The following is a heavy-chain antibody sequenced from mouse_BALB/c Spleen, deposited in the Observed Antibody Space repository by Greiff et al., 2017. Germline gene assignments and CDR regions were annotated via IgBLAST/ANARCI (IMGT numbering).Heavy chain of an antibody. J-gene: IGHJ4*01. V-gene: IGHV2-9*02. CDR3: ARGDRHAMDY. CDR1: GFSLTSYG. CDR2: IWAGGST. D-gene: IGHD2-14*01. Sequence: VKLVESGPGLVAPSQSLSITCTVSGFSLTSYGVHWVRQPPGKGLEWLGVIWAGGSTNYNSALMSRLSISKDNSKSQVFLKMNSLQTDDTAMYYCARGDRHAMDYWGQGTSVTVSS.